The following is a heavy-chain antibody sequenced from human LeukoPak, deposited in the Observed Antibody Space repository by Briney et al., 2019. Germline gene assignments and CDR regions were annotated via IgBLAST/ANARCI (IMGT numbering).Heavy chain of an antibody. V-gene: IGHV3-7*01. D-gene: IGHD5-18*01. CDR3: ARTARHLDY. Sequence: GGSLRLSCAASGSTFSSYWMSWVRQAPGKGLEWVANIKQDGSEKHYVDSVKGRFTVSRDNAKNSLYLQMSSLRAEDTAVYYCARTARHLDYWGQGTLVTVSS. J-gene: IGHJ4*02. CDR1: GSTFSSYW. CDR2: IKQDGSEK.